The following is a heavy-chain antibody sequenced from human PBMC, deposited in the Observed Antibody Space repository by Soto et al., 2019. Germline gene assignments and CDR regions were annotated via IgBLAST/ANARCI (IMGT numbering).Heavy chain of an antibody. CDR3: ARAGYTHGSSYLDY. CDR1: GYTFTTYG. CDR2: ISTAKGDT. V-gene: IGHV1-18*04. J-gene: IGHJ4*02. Sequence: QVQLVQSGAEVKKPGASVKVSCKASGYTFTTYGLSWVRQAPGQGLEWMGWISTAKGDTNYAQKFQGRVTMTTDASTSTAYMELRSLRSDDTAVFYCARAGYTHGSSYLDYWGQGTLLTVSS. D-gene: IGHD5-18*01.